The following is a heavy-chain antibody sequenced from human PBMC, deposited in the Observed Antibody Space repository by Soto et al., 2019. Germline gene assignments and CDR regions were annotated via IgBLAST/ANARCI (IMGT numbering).Heavy chain of an antibody. Sequence: TLYRTCTVSGGSISSGGYYWSWIRQHPGKGLEWIGYIYYSGSTYYNPSLKSRVTISVDTSKNQFSLKLSSVTAADTAVYYCARDVAGYYDILTCYYKRSHAFDIWGQGTMVT. CDR2: IYYSGST. CDR1: GGSISSGGYY. CDR3: ARDVAGYYDILTCYYKRSHAFDI. J-gene: IGHJ3*02. D-gene: IGHD3-9*01. V-gene: IGHV4-31*03.